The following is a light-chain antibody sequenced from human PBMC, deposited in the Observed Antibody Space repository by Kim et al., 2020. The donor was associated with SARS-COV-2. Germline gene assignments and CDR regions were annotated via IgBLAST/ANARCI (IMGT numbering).Light chain of an antibody. V-gene: IGKV3-15*01. CDR3: QQYDYWPPLT. J-gene: IGKJ4*01. CDR1: QSVSSN. CDR2: GAS. Sequence: SPGERATLSCRASQSVSSNLAWYQQKPGQAPRLLIYGASTRASGIPARFSGSGSGTEFTLTISSLQSEDFAVYYCQQYDYWPPLTFGGGTKVDIK.